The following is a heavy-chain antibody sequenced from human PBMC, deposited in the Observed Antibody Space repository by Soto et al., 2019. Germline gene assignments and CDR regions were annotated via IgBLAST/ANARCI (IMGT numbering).Heavy chain of an antibody. Sequence: GGSLRLSCAASGFTVTNSYMAWVRQAPGKGLEWVSVVHGGGNTYYADSVKGRFTISRDNSKNTVHLQMESLRVDDTAVYYCATPTPLRGAMITNINFDFWGQGTPVTVSS. CDR1: GFTVTNSY. CDR3: ATPTPLRGAMITNINFDF. V-gene: IGHV3-53*01. J-gene: IGHJ4*02. D-gene: IGHD3-10*01. CDR2: VHGGGNT.